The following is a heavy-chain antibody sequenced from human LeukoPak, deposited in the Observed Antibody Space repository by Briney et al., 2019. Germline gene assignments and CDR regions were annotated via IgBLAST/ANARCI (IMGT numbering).Heavy chain of an antibody. CDR2: INAGNGNT. J-gene: IGHJ4*02. V-gene: IGHV1-3*01. CDR3: AKGGYYYDKTLDY. CDR1: GYTFTSYA. D-gene: IGHD3-22*01. Sequence: ASVKVSCKASGYTFTSYAMHWVRQAPGQRLEWMGWINAGNGNTKYSQKFQGRVTITRDTSASTAYMELSSLRSEDTAVYYCAKGGYYYDKTLDYWGQGTLVAVSS.